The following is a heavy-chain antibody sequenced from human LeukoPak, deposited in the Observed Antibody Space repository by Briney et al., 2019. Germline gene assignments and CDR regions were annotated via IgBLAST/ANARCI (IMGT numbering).Heavy chain of an antibody. CDR2: FDPEDGET. CDR3: ATGGMVRGPFDY. V-gene: IGHV1-24*01. D-gene: IGHD3-10*01. J-gene: IGHJ4*02. CDR1: GYTLTELS. Sequence: ASVKVSCKVSGYTLTELSMHWVRQAPGKGLEWMGGFDPEDGETIYAQKFQGRVTMTEDTSTETAYMELSSLRSEDTAVYYCATGGMVRGPFDYWGQGTLVTVSS.